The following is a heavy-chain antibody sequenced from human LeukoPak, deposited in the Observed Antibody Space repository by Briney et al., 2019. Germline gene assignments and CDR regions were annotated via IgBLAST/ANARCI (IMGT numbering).Heavy chain of an antibody. Sequence: GGSLRLSCAASGFTVGSDYMSWVRQAPGKGLEWVSIIHSGGSTYYADSVKGRFTISRDNSKNTLNLQMNSLRAEDPAVYYCARRQHCSSTSCLDYWGQGTLVTVSS. V-gene: IGHV3-66*04. CDR2: IHSGGST. CDR3: ARRQHCSSTSCLDY. J-gene: IGHJ4*02. CDR1: GFTVGSDY. D-gene: IGHD2-2*01.